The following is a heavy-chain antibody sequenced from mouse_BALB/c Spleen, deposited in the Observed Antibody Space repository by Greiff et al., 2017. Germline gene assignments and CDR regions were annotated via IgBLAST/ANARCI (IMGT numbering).Heavy chain of an antibody. Sequence: QVQLKQSGAELVRPGASVTLSCKASGYTFTDYEMHWVKQTPVHGLEWIGAIDPETGGTAYNQKFKGKATLTADKSSSTAYMELRSLTSEDSAVYYCTRSDYWGQGTTVTVSA. CDR2: IDPETGGT. CDR3: TRSDY. J-gene: IGHJ2*01. V-gene: IGHV1-15*01. CDR1: GYTFTDYE.